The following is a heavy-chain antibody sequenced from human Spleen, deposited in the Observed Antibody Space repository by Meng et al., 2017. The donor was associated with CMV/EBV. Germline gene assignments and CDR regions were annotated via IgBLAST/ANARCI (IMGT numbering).Heavy chain of an antibody. CDR3: ARDIGYCSSTSCYTTHH. CDR1: GFTFSSYG. J-gene: IGHJ4*02. CDR2: IWYDGSNK. D-gene: IGHD2-2*02. Sequence: SLRLSCAASGFTFSSYGMHWVRQAPGKGLEWVAVIWYDGSNKYYADSVKGRFTISRDNSKNTLYLQMNSLRAEDTAVYYCARDIGYCSSTSCYTTHHWGQGTLVTVSS. V-gene: IGHV3-33*01.